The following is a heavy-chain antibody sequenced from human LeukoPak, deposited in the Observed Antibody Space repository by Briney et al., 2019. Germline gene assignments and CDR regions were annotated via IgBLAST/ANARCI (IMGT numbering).Heavy chain of an antibody. J-gene: IGHJ4*02. V-gene: IGHV3-7*01. CDR2: INQDGSEE. CDR1: GFTFSHYW. Sequence: PGGSLRLSCAASGFTFSHYWMTWVRQAPGKGLEWVAQINQDGSEEYYMDSVKARFTISRDNAKNSVLLQMNSLRAEDTAVYYCVRDGGVSGYDLLDNWGQGTLVTVSS. CDR3: VRDGGVSGYDLLDN. D-gene: IGHD5-12*01.